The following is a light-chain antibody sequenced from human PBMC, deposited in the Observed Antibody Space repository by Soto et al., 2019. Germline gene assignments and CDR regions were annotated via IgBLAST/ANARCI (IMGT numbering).Light chain of an antibody. Sequence: EIVMTQSPATLSVSPGERATLSCRASQSVNIYLAWYQQKPGQAPRLLIFGASYRATGIPARFSGSGSGTEFNLTISSLQSEDFAVYFCQQYDDWLRLTFGGGHKVEIK. CDR3: QQYDDWLRLT. CDR2: GAS. V-gene: IGKV3D-15*01. CDR1: QSVNIY. J-gene: IGKJ4*01.